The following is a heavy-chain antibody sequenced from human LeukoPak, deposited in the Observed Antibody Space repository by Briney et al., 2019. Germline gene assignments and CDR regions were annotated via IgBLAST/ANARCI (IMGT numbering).Heavy chain of an antibody. Sequence: SETLSLTCAVYGGSFSGYYWSWIRQPPGKGLEWIGEINHSGSTNYNPSLKSRVTISVDTSKNQFSLKLSSVTAADTAVYYCARGRRRFITATTGPHDYWGQGTLVTVSS. CDR3: ARGRRRFITATTGPHDY. J-gene: IGHJ4*02. CDR1: GGSFSGYY. D-gene: IGHD4-11*01. CDR2: INHSGST. V-gene: IGHV4-34*01.